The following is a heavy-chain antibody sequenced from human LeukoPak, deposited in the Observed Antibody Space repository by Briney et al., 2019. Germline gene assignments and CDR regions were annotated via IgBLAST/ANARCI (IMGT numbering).Heavy chain of an antibody. J-gene: IGHJ4*02. V-gene: IGHV3-30*03. CDR2: TSSDLNVK. D-gene: IGHD3-10*01. Sequence: GGSLRLSCAASGFTFSSYSMNWVRQAPGKGLEWVAVTSSDLNVKLYADSVKGRFTISRDNSRSTLYLQMNSLRPEDTAIYYCAREGYYGSGSPPSLYFDYWGQGTLATVSS. CDR1: GFTFSSYS. CDR3: AREGYYGSGSPPSLYFDY.